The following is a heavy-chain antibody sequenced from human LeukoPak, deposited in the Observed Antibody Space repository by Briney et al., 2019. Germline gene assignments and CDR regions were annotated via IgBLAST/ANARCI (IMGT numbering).Heavy chain of an antibody. D-gene: IGHD5-18*01. V-gene: IGHV4-31*03. CDR2: IYYSGST. Sequence: SSQTLSLTCTVSGGSISSGDYYWSWIRQHPGKGLEWIGYIYYSGSTYYNPSLKSRVTISVDTSKNQFSLKLSSVTAADTAVYYCARVGYSYGGYFDYWGQGTLVTVSS. CDR1: GGSISSGDYY. J-gene: IGHJ4*02. CDR3: ARVGYSYGGYFDY.